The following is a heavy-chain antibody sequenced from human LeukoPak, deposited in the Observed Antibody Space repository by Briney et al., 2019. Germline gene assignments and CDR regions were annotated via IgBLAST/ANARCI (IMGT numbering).Heavy chain of an antibody. J-gene: IGHJ6*02. CDR2: IYYSGST. D-gene: IGHD2-2*02. CDR3: ARVREEYCSSTSCYTHSYYGMDV. CDR1: GVSISSYY. Sequence: SETLSLTCTVSGVSISSYYWSWIRQPPGKGLEWVGYIYYSGSTNYNPSLKSRVTISVDTSKNQFSLKLSSVTAADTAVYYCARVREEYCSSTSCYTHSYYGMDVWGQGTTVTVSS. V-gene: IGHV4-59*01.